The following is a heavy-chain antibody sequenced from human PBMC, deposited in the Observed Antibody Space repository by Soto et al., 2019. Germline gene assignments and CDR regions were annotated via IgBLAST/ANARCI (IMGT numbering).Heavy chain of an antibody. CDR1: GFRDGFPFSDYD. Sequence: QVQLVESGGGVVQPGRSLRLSCAASGFRDGFPFSDYDMHWVRQAPGKGLVWVALISFDGSTKNYVDSVEGRFTISRDNSRDTLFLQMDSLRPEDTAVYYCAKNSFSGSKRILDSWGQGTLVTVSS. CDR2: ISFDGSTK. J-gene: IGHJ4*02. D-gene: IGHD1-26*01. CDR3: AKNSFSGSKRILDS. V-gene: IGHV3-30*18.